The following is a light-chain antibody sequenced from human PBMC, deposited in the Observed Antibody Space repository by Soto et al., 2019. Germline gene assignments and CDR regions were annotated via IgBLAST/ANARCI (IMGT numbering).Light chain of an antibody. J-gene: IGKJ1*01. V-gene: IGKV3D-20*02. CDR3: QQTYSTPPT. CDR1: QSFSSSY. CDR2: EAS. Sequence: VLTQSPATLSLSPGERATLSFSVSQSFSSSYLAWYQQKPGQPPRLLIYEASTRAIGIPDRFSGSGSGTDFTLTISSLQPEDFATYYCQQTYSTPPTFGQGTKVDIK.